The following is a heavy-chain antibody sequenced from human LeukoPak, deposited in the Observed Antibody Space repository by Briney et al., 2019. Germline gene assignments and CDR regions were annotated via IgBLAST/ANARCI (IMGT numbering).Heavy chain of an antibody. Sequence: PGRSLRLSCAASGFTFSSYGMHWVRQAPGKGLEWVAVISYDGSKKYYADSVKGRFTISRDNSKNTLYLEMNSLRAEDTAVYFCARDPRVMAVVGSFYFDYWGQGTLVTVSS. V-gene: IGHV3-30*03. J-gene: IGHJ4*02. CDR1: GFTFSSYG. CDR3: ARDPRVMAVVGSFYFDY. CDR2: ISYDGSKK. D-gene: IGHD6-19*01.